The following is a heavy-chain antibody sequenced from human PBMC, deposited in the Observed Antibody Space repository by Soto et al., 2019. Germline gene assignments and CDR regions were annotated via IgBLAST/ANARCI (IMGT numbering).Heavy chain of an antibody. CDR2: ISPYSGKT. CDR1: GYTFTNND. J-gene: IGHJ4*02. Sequence: QIQLVQSGTEVRKPGASAKVSCKASGYTFTNNDVCWVRQTPGQGLEWMGWISPYSGKTNYARKFQGRVTMTTDTSTSTAYMEVRSLTSDDTAVYYCAREGLLLLPHYWGQGTLVTVSS. D-gene: IGHD3-22*01. V-gene: IGHV1-18*01. CDR3: AREGLLLLPHY.